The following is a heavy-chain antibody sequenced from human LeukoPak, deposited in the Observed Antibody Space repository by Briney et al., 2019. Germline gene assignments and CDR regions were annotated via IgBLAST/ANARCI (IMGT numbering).Heavy chain of an antibody. CDR2: ISAYNGNT. Sequence: GASVKVSCKASGYTFTSYGISWVRQAPGQGLEWMGWISAYNGNTNYAQKLQGRVTMTTDTSTSTAYMELRSLRSDDTAVYYCARDRSGGSRDHYYYYGMDVWGQGTTVTVSS. J-gene: IGHJ6*02. CDR1: GYTFTSYG. CDR3: ARDRSGGSRDHYYYYGMDV. V-gene: IGHV1-18*01. D-gene: IGHD2-15*01.